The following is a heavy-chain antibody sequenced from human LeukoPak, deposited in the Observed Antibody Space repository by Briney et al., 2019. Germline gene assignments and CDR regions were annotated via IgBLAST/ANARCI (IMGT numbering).Heavy chain of an antibody. J-gene: IGHJ4*02. CDR2: IHQDGNEK. V-gene: IGHV3-7*01. Sequence: PGGSLRLSCAASGFTFSTYWMTWVRQAPGKGLEWVANIHQDGNEKYYVDSVKGRFTISRDNAKNTLYLQMNSLRAEDTAVYYCARVSYYDFWSGYPTDYWGQGTLVTVSS. CDR3: ARVSYYDFWSGYPTDY. D-gene: IGHD3-3*01. CDR1: GFTFSTYW.